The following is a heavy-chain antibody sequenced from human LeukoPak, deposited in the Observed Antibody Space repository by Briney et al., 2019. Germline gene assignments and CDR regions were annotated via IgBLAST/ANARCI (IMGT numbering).Heavy chain of an antibody. J-gene: IGHJ6*03. CDR3: ARPSDHYYYYFYMDV. CDR2: ISYDGNKK. V-gene: IGHV3-30*04. CDR1: EFTFSTYA. Sequence: GGPLRLSCAASEFTFSTYAMHWVRQAPGKGLEWVAFISYDGNKKDYADSVKGRFTISRDNSENTLYLQMNSLRIEDAGVYYCARPSDHYYYYFYMDVWGQGTTVTVSS.